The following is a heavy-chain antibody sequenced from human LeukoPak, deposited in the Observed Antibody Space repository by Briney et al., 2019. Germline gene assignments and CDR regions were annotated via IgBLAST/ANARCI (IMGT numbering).Heavy chain of an antibody. J-gene: IGHJ4*02. D-gene: IGHD3-22*01. V-gene: IGHV1-69*10. CDR1: GGTFSSYA. CDR2: IIPILGIA. Sequence: AAVTVSCKASGGTFSSYAISWVRQAPGHGLEWMGGIIPILGIANYAQKFQGRVTITADKSTSTAYMELSSLRSEDTAVYYCAREGIPTYYYDSSGYYFDYWGQGTLVTVSS. CDR3: AREGIPTYYYDSSGYYFDY.